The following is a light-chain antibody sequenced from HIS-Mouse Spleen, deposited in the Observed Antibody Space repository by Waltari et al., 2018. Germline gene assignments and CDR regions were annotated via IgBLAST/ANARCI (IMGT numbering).Light chain of an antibody. J-gene: IGLJ3*02. CDR3: GADHGSGSNFVTV. V-gene: IGLV9-49*01. Sequence: QPVLTQPPSASASLGASVTLTCTLSSGSRNYKVDWYQHTPGKGPRFVMRVGTGGIVGSKGDGIPDRFSVLGSGLNRYLTTKNIQEEDESDYHCGADHGSGSNFVTVFGGGTKLTVL. CDR1: SGSRNYK. CDR2: VGTGGIVG.